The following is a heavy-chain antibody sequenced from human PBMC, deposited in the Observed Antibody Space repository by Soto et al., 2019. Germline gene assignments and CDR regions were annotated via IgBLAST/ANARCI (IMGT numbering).Heavy chain of an antibody. V-gene: IGHV3-7*04. CDR2: IDRDGRDK. CDR1: GFTFNSHW. D-gene: IGHD4-17*01. Sequence: EMQLVESGGGLVQPGGSLRLACLASGFTFNSHWMGWVRQSPGKGLEWVANIDRDGRDKYYVDSVKGRFALSRDNAKNSVFLQMKSRRGEVTAMYDGARHGYFTVEYWGLGTRVTVSS. CDR3: ARHGYFTVEY. J-gene: IGHJ4*02.